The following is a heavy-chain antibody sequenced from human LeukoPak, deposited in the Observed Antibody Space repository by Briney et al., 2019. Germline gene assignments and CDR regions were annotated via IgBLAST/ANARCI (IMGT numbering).Heavy chain of an antibody. V-gene: IGHV4-4*07. Sequence: SETLSLTCTVSGVSISTYYWSWMQQSAGKGLEWIGRIYASGSTNYNPSLKRRVTMSLDTSKNQFSLRLTSVTAADTAVYFCARERGTVQRVRSWEVPNWFDPWGQGTLVTVSS. J-gene: IGHJ5*02. CDR1: GVSISTYY. CDR3: ARERGTVQRVRSWEVPNWFDP. CDR2: IYASGST. D-gene: IGHD1-26*01.